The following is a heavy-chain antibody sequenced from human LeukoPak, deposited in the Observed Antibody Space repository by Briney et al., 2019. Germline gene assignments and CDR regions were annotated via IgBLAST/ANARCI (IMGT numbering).Heavy chain of an antibody. V-gene: IGHV4-34*01. D-gene: IGHD6-13*01. J-gene: IGHJ5*02. CDR2: INHSGST. Sequence: PSETLSLTCAVYGGSFSGYYWSWIRQPPGKGLEWIGEINHSGSTNYNPSLKSRVTISVDTSKNQFSLKLSSVTAADTAVYYCAGGLRGPYSSSWYGNWFDPWGQGTLVTVSS. CDR1: GGSFSGYY. CDR3: AGGLRGPYSSSWYGNWFDP.